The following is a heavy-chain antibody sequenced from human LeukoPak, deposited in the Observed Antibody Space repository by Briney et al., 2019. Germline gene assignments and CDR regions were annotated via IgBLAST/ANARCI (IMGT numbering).Heavy chain of an antibody. CDR2: MYPGDSDT. Sequence: GESLKISCKGSGYSFTNYWIGWVRQIPGKGLEWMGIMYPGDSDTRYSPSFQGQVTISADKSISTAYLQWSSLRASDTAMYYCATARAFYDNSGSYSYYFDYWGQGTLVTVSS. V-gene: IGHV5-51*01. CDR3: ATARAFYDNSGSYSYYFDY. CDR1: GYSFTNYW. J-gene: IGHJ4*02. D-gene: IGHD3-22*01.